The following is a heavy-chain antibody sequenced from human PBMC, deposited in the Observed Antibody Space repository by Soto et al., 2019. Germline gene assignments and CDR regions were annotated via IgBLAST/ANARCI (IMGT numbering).Heavy chain of an antibody. D-gene: IGHD2-2*01. CDR1: TFMFSNSW. CDR2: ISGSGGST. V-gene: IGHV3-23*01. CDR3: AIGYCSRTSCYRFDY. Sequence: GGSLRLSCEASTFMFSNSWMSWVRQAPGKGLEWVSTISGSGGSTYYADSVKGRFTISRDNSKNTLSLQMNSLRAEDTAVFYCAIGYCSRTSCYRFDYWGQGTPVTVSS. J-gene: IGHJ4*02.